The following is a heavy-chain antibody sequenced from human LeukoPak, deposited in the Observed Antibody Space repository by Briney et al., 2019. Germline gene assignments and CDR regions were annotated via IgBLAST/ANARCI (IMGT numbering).Heavy chain of an antibody. CDR2: IYYSGST. J-gene: IGHJ4*02. CDR1: GGSISSSSYY. V-gene: IGHV4-39*01. D-gene: IGHD6-13*01. Sequence: NPSETLSLTCTVSGGSISSSSYYWGWIRQPPGKGLEWIGSIYYSGSTCYNPSLKSRVTISVDTSKNQFSLKLSSVTAADTAVYYCAGTAPTLYSRFDYWGQGTLVTVSS. CDR3: AGTAPTLYSRFDY.